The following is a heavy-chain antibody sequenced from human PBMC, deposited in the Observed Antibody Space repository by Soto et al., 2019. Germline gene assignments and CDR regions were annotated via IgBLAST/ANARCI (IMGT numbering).Heavy chain of an antibody. J-gene: IGHJ4*02. CDR1: GYTLTSYA. CDR2: INAGNGKT. CDR3: ASVWDSSGYYPNGYYFDY. D-gene: IGHD3-22*01. Sequence: ASVKVSCKASGYTLTSYAGHWVRQAPGQRLEWMGWINAGNGKTKYSQKYQGGVTITRDTSTSTAYMELSSLRSEDTAVYYCASVWDSSGYYPNGYYFDYWGQGTLVTVSS. V-gene: IGHV1-3*01.